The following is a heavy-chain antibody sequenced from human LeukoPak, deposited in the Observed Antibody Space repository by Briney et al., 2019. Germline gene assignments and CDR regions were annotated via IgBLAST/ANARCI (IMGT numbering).Heavy chain of an antibody. CDR2: ITSSSSYI. CDR3: VKAGDYEYNWFDP. V-gene: IGHV3-21*01. CDR1: GFTFSVYG. D-gene: IGHD4-17*01. J-gene: IGHJ5*02. Sequence: AGGSLRLSCVASGFTFSVYGMNWVRQAPGRGLEWVSSITSSSSYIYYADSLKGRFTISRDNAKNSLYLQMDSLRAEDTAVYYCVKAGDYEYNWFDPWGQGTLVTVSS.